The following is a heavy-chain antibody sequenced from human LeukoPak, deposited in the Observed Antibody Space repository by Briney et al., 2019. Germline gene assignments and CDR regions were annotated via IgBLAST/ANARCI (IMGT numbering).Heavy chain of an antibody. CDR3: AKTRIAARPVRAYWFDP. J-gene: IGHJ5*02. D-gene: IGHD6-6*01. CDR1: GFTFSSYS. CDR2: ISDNSIYI. V-gene: IGHV3-21*04. Sequence: GGSLRLSCEASGFTFSSYSMNWVRQAPGKGLQWVSSISDNSIYIYYIDSVKGRFTISRDNAKISLYLQMNSLRAEDTAVYYCAKTRIAARPVRAYWFDPWGQGTLVTVSS.